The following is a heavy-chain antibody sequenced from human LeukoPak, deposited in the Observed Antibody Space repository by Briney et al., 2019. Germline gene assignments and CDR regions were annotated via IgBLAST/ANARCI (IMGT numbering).Heavy chain of an antibody. CDR3: ATRGDYSDTSGNSYDALDI. J-gene: IGHJ3*02. Sequence: GSLRLSCAASGFTFSSYNMNWVRQAPGKGLEWIGDVGHSGSADYNPSLKSRVTVSADPSKTQFSLKLTSVTAADTAVYYCATRGDYSDTSGNSYDALDIWGQGTMVTVSS. CDR1: GFTFSSYN. V-gene: IGHV4-34*08. D-gene: IGHD3-22*01. CDR2: VGHSGSA.